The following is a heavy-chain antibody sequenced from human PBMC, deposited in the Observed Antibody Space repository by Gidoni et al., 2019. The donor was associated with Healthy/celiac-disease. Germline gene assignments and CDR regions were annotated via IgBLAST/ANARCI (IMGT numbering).Heavy chain of an antibody. CDR3: ARDRNWSFDY. V-gene: IGHV1-69*06. CDR1: GGTFSSYA. Sequence: QVQLVQSRAAVKNPWSSVKLSCQASGGTFSSYAISWVRPAPGQGLEWMGGILPIFGTANYAQKFQGRVTITADKSTSTAYMELSSLRSEDTAVYYCARDRNWSFDYWGQGTMVTVSS. D-gene: IGHD1-1*01. CDR2: ILPIFGTA. J-gene: IGHJ4*02.